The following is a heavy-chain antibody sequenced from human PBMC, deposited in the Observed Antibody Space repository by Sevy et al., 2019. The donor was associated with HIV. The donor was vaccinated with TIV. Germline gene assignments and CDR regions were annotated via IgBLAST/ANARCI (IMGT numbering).Heavy chain of an antibody. J-gene: IGHJ4*02. Sequence: GGSLRLSCAASGFIFNSYAMSWVRQAPGKGLEWVSGISGSGGSTYYADSVKGRSSISRDNSRNTVCLEINSLRAEDTAVYFCAKGYGSGSPPDSWGQGTLVTVSS. V-gene: IGHV3-23*01. CDR2: ISGSGGST. D-gene: IGHD3-10*01. CDR3: AKGYGSGSPPDS. CDR1: GFIFNSYA.